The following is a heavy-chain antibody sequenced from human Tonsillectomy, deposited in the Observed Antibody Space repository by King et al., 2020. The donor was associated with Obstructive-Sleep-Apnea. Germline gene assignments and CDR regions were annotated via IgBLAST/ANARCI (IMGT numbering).Heavy chain of an antibody. J-gene: IGHJ4*02. Sequence: FTLKESGPTLVKPTQTLTLTCTFSGFSLSTSGVGVGWIRQPPGKALEWLALIYWDDDKRYSPSLKSRLTITKDTSKNQVVLTMTNMDPVDTATYYCAHRTEDSSGLIYYFDYWGQGTLVTVSS. CDR3: AHRTEDSSGLIYYFDY. CDR2: IYWDDDK. CDR1: GFSLSTSGVG. V-gene: IGHV2-5*02. D-gene: IGHD3-22*01.